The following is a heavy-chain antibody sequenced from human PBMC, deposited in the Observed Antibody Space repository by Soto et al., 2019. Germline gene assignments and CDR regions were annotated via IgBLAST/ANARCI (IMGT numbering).Heavy chain of an antibody. CDR1: GFTFSSND. V-gene: IGHV3-53*01. D-gene: IGHD3-22*01. Sequence: EVQLVESGGGLIQPGGSLRLSCAASGFTFSSNDMNWVRQAPGKGLEWVSLIYSSGSTSYADSVKGRFTISRDNSKNTLYLQMSSLRDEVTAVYYCATRPLLPGAPWGQGTMVTVSS. CDR2: IYSSGST. J-gene: IGHJ3*01. CDR3: ATRPLLPGAP.